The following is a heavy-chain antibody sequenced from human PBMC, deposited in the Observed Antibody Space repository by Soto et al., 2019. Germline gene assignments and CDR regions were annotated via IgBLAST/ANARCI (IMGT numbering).Heavy chain of an antibody. Sequence: GGSLRLSCAASGFTFSNYPMSWVRQAPGKGLEWVSIIHNSGVATYYADSVKGRFTISRDNSKNTLYLQLDSLRAEDTAVYYCAKDPNPQYCSGACCHFAWGQGTLVTVSS. CDR3: AKDPNPQYCSGACCHFA. CDR1: GFTFSNYP. J-gene: IGHJ4*02. V-gene: IGHV3-23*01. D-gene: IGHD2-15*01. CDR2: IHNSGVAT.